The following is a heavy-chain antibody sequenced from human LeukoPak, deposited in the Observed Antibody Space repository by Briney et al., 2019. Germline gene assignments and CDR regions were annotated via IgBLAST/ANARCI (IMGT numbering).Heavy chain of an antibody. CDR2: ISSSSSYI. CDR1: GFTFSGYS. Sequence: GGSLRLSCAASGFTFSGYSMNWVRQAPGKGLEWVSSISSSSSYIYYADSVKGRFTISRDNAKNSLYLQMNSLRAEDTAVYYCARDGGYSGPGDYWGQGTLVTVSS. J-gene: IGHJ4*02. D-gene: IGHD5-12*01. V-gene: IGHV3-21*01. CDR3: ARDGGYSGPGDY.